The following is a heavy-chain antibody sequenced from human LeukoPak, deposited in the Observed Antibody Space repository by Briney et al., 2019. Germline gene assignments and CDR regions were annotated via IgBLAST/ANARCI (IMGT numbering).Heavy chain of an antibody. J-gene: IGHJ4*02. V-gene: IGHV4-39*01. CDR3: ARLGAGPTYYDFWSGYSSFYFDY. CDR2: IYYSGST. D-gene: IGHD3-3*01. CDR1: GGSISSSSYY. Sequence: SETLSLTCTVSGGSISSSSYYWGWIRQPPGKGLEWIGSIYYSGSTYYNPSLKSRITISVDTSKNQLSLKLSSVSAADTAVYYCARLGAGPTYYDFWSGYSSFYFDYWGQGTLVTVSS.